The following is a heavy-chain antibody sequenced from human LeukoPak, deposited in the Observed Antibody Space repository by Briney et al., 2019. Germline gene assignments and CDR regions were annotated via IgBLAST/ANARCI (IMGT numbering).Heavy chain of an antibody. CDR2: IYYSGST. CDR3: ARINYGDY. V-gene: IGHV4-30-4*07. Sequence: RPSQTLSLTCAVSGGSISSGGYSWSWIRQPPGKGLEWIGYIYYSGSTYYNPSLQTRVTISMDKSKNPFSLKLSSVTAADTAVYYCARINYGDYWGQGTLVTVSS. J-gene: IGHJ4*02. CDR1: GGSISSGGYS.